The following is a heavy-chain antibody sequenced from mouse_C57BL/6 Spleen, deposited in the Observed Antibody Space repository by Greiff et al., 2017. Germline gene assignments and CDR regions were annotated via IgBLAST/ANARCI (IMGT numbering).Heavy chain of an antibody. CDR1: GYTFTSYW. CDR2: IDPSDSET. D-gene: IGHD1-1*01. CDR3: ARRGYGSSSFDY. Sequence: QVQLQQPGAELVRPGSSVKLSCKASGYTFTSYWMHWVKQRPIQGLEWIGNIDPSDSETHYNQKFKDKATLTVDKSSSTAYMQLSSLTSEDSAVYYCARRGYGSSSFDYWGKGTTLTVSS. J-gene: IGHJ2*01. V-gene: IGHV1-52*01.